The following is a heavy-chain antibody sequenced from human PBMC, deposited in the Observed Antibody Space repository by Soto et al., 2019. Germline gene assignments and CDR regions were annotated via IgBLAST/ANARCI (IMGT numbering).Heavy chain of an antibody. J-gene: IGHJ4*02. Sequence: QVQLVESGGGVVQPGRSLRLSCAASGFTFSSYGMHWVRQAPGKGLEWVAVIWYDGSNKYYADSVKGRFTISRDNSKNTLYLQMNSLRAEDTAVYYCARTKSSGFYFDYWGQGTLVTVSS. V-gene: IGHV3-33*01. CDR2: IWYDGSNK. CDR3: ARTKSSGFYFDY. D-gene: IGHD6-19*01. CDR1: GFTFSSYG.